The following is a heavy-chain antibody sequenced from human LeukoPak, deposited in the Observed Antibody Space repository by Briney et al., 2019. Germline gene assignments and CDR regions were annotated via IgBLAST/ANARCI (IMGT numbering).Heavy chain of an antibody. V-gene: IGHV3-23*01. D-gene: IGHD2-2*01. Sequence: QPGGSLRLSCAASGFTFSSYAMSWVRQAPGKGLEWVSAISGSGGSTYYADSVKGRFTISRDNSKNTLYLQMNGLRAEDTAVYYCAKGRGKVPAGTHLDYWGQGTLVTVSS. J-gene: IGHJ4*02. CDR2: ISGSGGST. CDR3: AKGRGKVPAGTHLDY. CDR1: GFTFSSYA.